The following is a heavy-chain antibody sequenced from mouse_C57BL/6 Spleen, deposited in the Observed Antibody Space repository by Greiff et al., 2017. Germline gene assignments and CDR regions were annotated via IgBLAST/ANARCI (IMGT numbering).Heavy chain of an antibody. V-gene: IGHV1-59*01. CDR3: ARRKEYYYGSFYYFDD. D-gene: IGHD1-1*01. CDR1: GFTFTSYW. Sequence: QVQLQQSGAELVRPGTSVKLSCTASGFTFTSYWMHWVKQRPGQGLEWIGVIDPSDSYTNYNQKFQGQATLTVDTSSSTAYLQLSSLTSEDSAVXYCARRKEYYYGSFYYFDDWGQGTTLTVSS. J-gene: IGHJ2*01. CDR2: IDPSDSYT.